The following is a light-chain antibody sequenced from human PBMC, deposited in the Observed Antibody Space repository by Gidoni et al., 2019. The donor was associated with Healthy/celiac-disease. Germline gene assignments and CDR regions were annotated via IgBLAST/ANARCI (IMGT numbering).Light chain of an antibody. CDR1: QSVSSN. CDR3: QQDNNWPWT. V-gene: IGKV3-15*01. CDR2: GAS. J-gene: IGKJ1*01. Sequence: EIVMRQSPATLSVSPGERATLSCRASQSVSSNLAWYQQKPGQAPSLLIYGASTRATGIPARFSGSGSGTEFTLTISSLQSEDFAVYYCQQDNNWPWTFGQGTKVEIK.